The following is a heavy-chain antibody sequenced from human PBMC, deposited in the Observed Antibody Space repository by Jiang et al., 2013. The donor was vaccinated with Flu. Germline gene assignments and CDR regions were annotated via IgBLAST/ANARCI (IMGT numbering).Heavy chain of an antibody. CDR2: IYYSGST. CDR3: ARSHCTGGYCYYFFDY. V-gene: IGHV4-59*01. Sequence: KGLEWIGYIYYSGSTNYNPSLKGRVTISVDTSKNQFSLKLSSVTAADTAMYYCARSHCTGGYCYYFFDYWGQGTLVTVSS. D-gene: IGHD2-15*01. J-gene: IGHJ4*02.